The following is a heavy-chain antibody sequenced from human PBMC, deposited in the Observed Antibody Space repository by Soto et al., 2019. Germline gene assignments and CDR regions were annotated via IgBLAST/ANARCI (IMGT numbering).Heavy chain of an antibody. CDR2: MSYDGSNK. V-gene: IGHV3-30-3*01. J-gene: IGHJ6*02. Sequence: QVQLVESGGGVVQPGRSLRLSCAASGFTFSGYAMHWVRQAPGKGLEWVAAMSYDGSNKNHADSMKGRFTISRDNSMNTLYLQMNSLRAEDTAVYYCQTETSGRSHLYNRDVWGQGTTFTVSS. D-gene: IGHD3-10*01. CDR3: QTETSGRSHLYNRDV. CDR1: GFTFSGYA.